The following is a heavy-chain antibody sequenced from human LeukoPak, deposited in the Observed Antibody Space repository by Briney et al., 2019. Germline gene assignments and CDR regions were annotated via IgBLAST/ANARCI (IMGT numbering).Heavy chain of an antibody. CDR3: ARRPRRSTWDY. V-gene: IGHV3-21*01. Sequence: GGSLRLSCAASGFTFSSYSMNWVRQAPGKGLEWVSSISSSSSYIYYADSVKGRFTISRDNAKNSLYLQMNSLRAEDTAVYYCARRPRRSTWDYWGQGTLVTVSS. CDR2: ISSSSSYI. CDR1: GFTFSSYS. D-gene: IGHD5/OR15-5a*01. J-gene: IGHJ4*02.